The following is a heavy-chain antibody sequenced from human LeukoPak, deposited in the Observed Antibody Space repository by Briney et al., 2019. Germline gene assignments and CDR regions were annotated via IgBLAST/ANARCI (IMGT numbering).Heavy chain of an antibody. J-gene: IGHJ4*02. Sequence: QPGGSLRLSCTASGFTFGDYAMSWFRQAPGKGLKWVGFIRSKAYGGTTEYAASVKGRFTISRDDSKSIAYLQMNSLKTEDTAVYYCTRRPVSIVVVVATPRYDYWGQGTLVTVSS. CDR3: TRRPVSIVVVVATPRYDY. V-gene: IGHV3-49*03. D-gene: IGHD2-15*01. CDR2: IRSKAYGGTT. CDR1: GFTFGDYA.